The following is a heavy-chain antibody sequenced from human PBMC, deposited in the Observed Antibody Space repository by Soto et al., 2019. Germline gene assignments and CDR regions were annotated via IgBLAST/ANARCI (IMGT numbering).Heavy chain of an antibody. CDR2: ISHRGTA. J-gene: IGHJ5*02. D-gene: IGHD6-13*01. CDR3: ARVSATGTRWFDP. Sequence: SETLSLTCTVSGGSISCGAYYWGWIRQHPGKGLEWIGYISHRGTAYYTPSLKSRVSLSVDPSKSQFSLNVTSLTAADTAVYYCARVSATGTRWFDPWGPGTLVTVSS. V-gene: IGHV4-31*03. CDR1: GGSISCGAYY.